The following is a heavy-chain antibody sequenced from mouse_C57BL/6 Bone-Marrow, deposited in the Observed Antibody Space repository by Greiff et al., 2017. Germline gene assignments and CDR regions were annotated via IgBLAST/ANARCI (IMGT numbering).Heavy chain of an antibody. V-gene: IGHV5-4*01. CDR1: GFTFSSYA. Sequence: VQLKESGGGLVKPGGSLKLSCAASGFTFSSYAMSWVRQTPEKRLEWVATISDGGSYTYYPDNVKGRFTISRDNAKNNLYLQMSHLKSEDTAMYYCARAYYSNYDAMDYWGQGTSVTVSS. J-gene: IGHJ4*01. CDR2: ISDGGSYT. CDR3: ARAYYSNYDAMDY. D-gene: IGHD2-5*01.